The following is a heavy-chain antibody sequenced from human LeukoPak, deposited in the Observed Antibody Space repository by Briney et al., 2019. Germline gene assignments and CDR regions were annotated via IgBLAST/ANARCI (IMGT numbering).Heavy chain of an antibody. J-gene: IGHJ4*02. CDR1: GFTVSSNY. V-gene: IGHV3-53*01. D-gene: IGHD3-22*01. CDR3: ARGARKWYYYDSSGYYRDY. Sequence: GGSLRLSCAASGFTVSSNYMSWVRQAPGKGLEWVSVIYNGGSTYYADSVKGRFTISRDNSKNTLYLQMNSLRAEDTAVYYCARGARKWYYYDSSGYYRDYWGQGTLVTVSS. CDR2: IYNGGST.